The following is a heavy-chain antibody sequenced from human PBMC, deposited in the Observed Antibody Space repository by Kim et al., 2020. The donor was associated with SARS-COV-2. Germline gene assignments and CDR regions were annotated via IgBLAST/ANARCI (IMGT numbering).Heavy chain of an antibody. Sequence: ASVKVSCKASGYSFTKHSINWLRQAPGQGLEWMGWIDTNTGHPRYAQGFTRRFVFSLDTSVDTAFLQISSLMAADTAVYYCAGDWHITTVSSAGGYSWFDPWGQGTGVTVAS. J-gene: IGHJ5*02. CDR3: AGDWHITTVSSAGGYSWFDP. D-gene: IGHD1-26*01. CDR1: GYSFTKHS. CDR2: IDTNTGHP. V-gene: IGHV7-4-1*02.